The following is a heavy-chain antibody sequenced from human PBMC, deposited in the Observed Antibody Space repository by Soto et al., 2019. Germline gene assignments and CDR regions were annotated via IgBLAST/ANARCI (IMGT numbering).Heavy chain of an antibody. CDR2: INAGNGNT. V-gene: IGHV1-3*01. Sequence: ASVKVSCKASGGTFTSYAMHWVRQAPGQRLEWMGWINAGNGNTKYSQKFQGRVTITRDTSASTAYMELSSLRSEDTAVYYCANTAMVHDAFDIWGQGTMVTVSS. J-gene: IGHJ3*02. CDR1: GGTFTSYA. CDR3: ANTAMVHDAFDI. D-gene: IGHD5-18*01.